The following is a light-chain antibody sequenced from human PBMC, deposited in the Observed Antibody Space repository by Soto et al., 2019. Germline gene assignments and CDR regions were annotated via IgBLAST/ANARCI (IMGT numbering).Light chain of an antibody. Sequence: DIQMTQSPSSLSASVGDRVTITCRASQSISSYLNWYQQKPGKAPKLLIYAASSLQSGVPSRFSGSGYGTDLTLTISSLQPEDISTYYCQQSDRTSYTFGQRTKLEIK. CDR3: QQSDRTSYT. V-gene: IGKV1-39*01. CDR2: AAS. J-gene: IGKJ2*01. CDR1: QSISSY.